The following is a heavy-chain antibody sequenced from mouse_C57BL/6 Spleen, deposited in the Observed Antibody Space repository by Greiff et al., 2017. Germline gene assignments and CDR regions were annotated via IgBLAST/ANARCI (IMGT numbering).Heavy chain of an antibody. CDR1: GYTFTDYY. D-gene: IGHD2-1*01. V-gene: IGHV1-19*01. CDR3: ARSDYGNAYYAMDY. CDR2: INPYNGGT. J-gene: IGHJ4*01. Sequence: EVQLQQSGPVLVKPGASVKMSCKASGYTFTDYYMNWVKQSHGKSLEWIGVINPYNGGTSYNQKFQGKATLTVDKSSSTAYMELNSLTSEDSAVYYCARSDYGNAYYAMDYWGQGTSGTVSS.